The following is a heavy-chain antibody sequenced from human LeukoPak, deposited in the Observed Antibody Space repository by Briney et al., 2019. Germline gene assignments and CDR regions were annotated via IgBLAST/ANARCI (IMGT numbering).Heavy chain of an antibody. CDR3: ARGYCSSTSCYPTP. CDR2: IYYSGST. Sequence: PSETLSLTCTVSGGSISSGDYYWSWIRQPPGKGLEWIGYIYYSGSTYYNPSLKSRVTISVDTSKNQFSLKLSSVTAADTAVYCCARGYCSSTSCYPTPWGQGTLVTVSS. CDR1: GGSISSGDYY. V-gene: IGHV4-30-4*01. D-gene: IGHD2-2*01. J-gene: IGHJ5*02.